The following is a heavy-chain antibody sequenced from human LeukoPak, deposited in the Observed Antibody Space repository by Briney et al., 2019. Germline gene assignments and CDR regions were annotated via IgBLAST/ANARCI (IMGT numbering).Heavy chain of an antibody. CDR2: ISGSGGST. CDR3: AEGYCSGGSCPLVWYFDL. Sequence: GGSLRLSCAASGFTFSSYAMSWVRQAPGKGLGWVSAISGSGGSTYYADSVKGRFTISRNKSKDTLYLQMNSLRAEDTAVYYCAEGYCSGGSCPLVWYFDLWGRGTQVTVSS. CDR1: GFTFSSYA. V-gene: IGHV3-23*01. D-gene: IGHD2-15*01. J-gene: IGHJ2*01.